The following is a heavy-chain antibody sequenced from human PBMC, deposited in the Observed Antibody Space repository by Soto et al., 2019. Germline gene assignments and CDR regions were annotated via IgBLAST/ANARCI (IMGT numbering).Heavy chain of an antibody. CDR2: INSSGGST. CDR1: GYTFSTYY. CDR3: ARYDYNGYYFDC. J-gene: IGHJ4*02. D-gene: IGHD4-4*01. V-gene: IGHV1-46*01. Sequence: QVQLVQSGAEVKTPGASVKVSCQASGYTFSTYYMHWVRQAPGQRSEWMGIINSSGGSTTSAQKFQGIVTMTRDMSTNTVYMELSSLKSEDTSVYYCARYDYNGYYFDCWGQGPLVTVSS.